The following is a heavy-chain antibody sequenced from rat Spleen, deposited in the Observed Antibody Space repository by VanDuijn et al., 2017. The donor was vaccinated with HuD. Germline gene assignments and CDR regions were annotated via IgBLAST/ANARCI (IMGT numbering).Heavy chain of an antibody. V-gene: IGHV5-7*01. CDR1: GFIFSDYH. Sequence: EVQLVESGGGLVQPGRSLKISCAASGFIFSDYHLAWVRQAPTKGLEWVASINYDGSSIYYRDSVKGRFTISRDNAKSTLYLQMESLRSEDTATYYCARLTDYWGQGVMVTVSS. CDR2: INYDGSSI. J-gene: IGHJ2*01. CDR3: ARLTDY.